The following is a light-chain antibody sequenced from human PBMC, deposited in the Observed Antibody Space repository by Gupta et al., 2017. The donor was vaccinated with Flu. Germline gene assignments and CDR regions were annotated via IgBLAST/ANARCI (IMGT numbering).Light chain of an antibody. CDR1: QDISNY. CDR2: DAS. V-gene: IGKV1-33*01. Sequence: DIQMTQSPSSLSASVGDRVTITCQASQDISNYLNWYQQKPGKAPKLLIYDASNVEIGVRSRFSGSGPATDFTFRISMLQPEDLATYYCQQYDNLPLTFGHGTKVDIK. J-gene: IGKJ3*01. CDR3: QQYDNLPLT.